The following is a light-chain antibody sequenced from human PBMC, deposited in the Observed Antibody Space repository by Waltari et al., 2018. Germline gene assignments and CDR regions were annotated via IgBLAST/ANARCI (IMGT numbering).Light chain of an antibody. CDR2: NTN. CDR1: SGSVSTTFY. V-gene: IGLV8-61*01. J-gene: IGLJ3*02. CDR3: ILYMGGGVSL. Sequence: QTVVTQEPSLSVSPGGTVTLTCGFDSGSVSTTFYTGWYQQTPGQATRTLIYNTNIRSSGVPHRFSGSILGNKAALTITGAQADDESDYYCILYMGGGVSLFGGGTKVTVL.